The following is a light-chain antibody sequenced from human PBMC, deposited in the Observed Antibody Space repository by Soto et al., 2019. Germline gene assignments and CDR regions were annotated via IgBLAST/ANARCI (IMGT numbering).Light chain of an antibody. CDR2: GAS. V-gene: IGKV1-12*01. CDR1: QDIHTW. Sequence: DMQMTQSPSSVSASLGDRVTITCRASQDIHTWLAWYQQKPGQAPKLLIYGASHLQSGVPSRFSGSGSGRDFTLTIISLQSEDFATYYCQQANSFPFTFGPGTKVDV. J-gene: IGKJ3*01. CDR3: QQANSFPFT.